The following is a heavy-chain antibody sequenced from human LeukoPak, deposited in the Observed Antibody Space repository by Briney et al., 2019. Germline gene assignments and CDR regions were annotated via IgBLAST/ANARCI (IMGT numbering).Heavy chain of an antibody. CDR2: ISYSSSTI. J-gene: IGHJ4*02. V-gene: IGHV3-48*01. D-gene: IGHD4-17*01. Sequence: GGSLRLSCAASGFTFSSYSMNWPRQAPGKGLEWVSYISYSSSTIYYADSVKGRFTISRDNGKNSLYLQMNSLRAEDTAVYYCARDRLHYGEYEKTFDYWGQGTLVTVSS. CDR1: GFTFSSYS. CDR3: ARDRLHYGEYEKTFDY.